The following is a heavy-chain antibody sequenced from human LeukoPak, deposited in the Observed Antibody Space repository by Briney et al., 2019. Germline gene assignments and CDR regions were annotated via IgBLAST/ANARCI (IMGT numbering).Heavy chain of an antibody. J-gene: IGHJ6*02. CDR2: IYYSGRT. V-gene: IGHV4-30-4*01. CDR3: ARGGGYSYGNLYYYYGMDV. D-gene: IGHD5-18*01. CDR1: GGSISSGDYY. Sequence: PSETLSLTCTVSGGSISSGDYYWSWIRQPPGKGLEWIGYIYYSGRTYYNPSLKSRVTISVDTSKNQFSLKLSSVTAADTAVYYCARGGGYSYGNLYYYYGMDVWGQGTTVTVSS.